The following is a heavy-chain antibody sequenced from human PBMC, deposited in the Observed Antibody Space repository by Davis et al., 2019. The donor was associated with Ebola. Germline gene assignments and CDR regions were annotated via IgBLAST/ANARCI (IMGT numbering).Heavy chain of an antibody. CDR3: AKDIRTYSSSWCGDY. J-gene: IGHJ4*02. Sequence: ASVKVSCKASGYTFTSYYMHWVRQAPGQGLEWMGWISAYNGNTNYAQKLQGRVTMTTDTSTSTAYMELRSLRSDDTAVYYCAKDIRTYSSSWCGDYWGQGTLVTVSS. V-gene: IGHV1-18*04. CDR1: GYTFTSYY. D-gene: IGHD6-13*01. CDR2: ISAYNGNT.